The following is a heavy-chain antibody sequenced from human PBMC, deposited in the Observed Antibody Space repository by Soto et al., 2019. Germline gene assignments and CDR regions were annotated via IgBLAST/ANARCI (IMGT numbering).Heavy chain of an antibody. CDR2: ISYDGSNK. CDR3: AKDRWELLQYFDY. V-gene: IGHV3-30*18. J-gene: IGHJ4*02. Sequence: QVQLVESGGGVVQPGRSLRLSCAASGFTFSSYGMHWVRQAPGKGLEWVAVISYDGSNKYYADSVKGRFTISRDNSKNTLYLQMNSLRAEDTAVYYCAKDRWELLQYFDYWGQGTLVTVSS. D-gene: IGHD1-26*01. CDR1: GFTFSSYG.